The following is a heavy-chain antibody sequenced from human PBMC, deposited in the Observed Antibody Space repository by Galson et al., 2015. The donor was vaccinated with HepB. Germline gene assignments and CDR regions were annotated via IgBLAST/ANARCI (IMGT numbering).Heavy chain of an antibody. V-gene: IGHV3-30-3*01. J-gene: IGHJ4*02. D-gene: IGHD6-13*01. CDR1: TITHTGFA. CDR2: ISYDGNKK. Sequence: SLRLSCAASTITHTGFAMHWVRQAPGKGLEWLAIISYDGNKKYYADSVKGRPTISRDNSKNTLYLQMNSLRAEDTAVYYCARGGGYSSSWLSHYFDSWGQGTLSPSPQ. CDR3: ARGGGYSSSWLSHYFDS.